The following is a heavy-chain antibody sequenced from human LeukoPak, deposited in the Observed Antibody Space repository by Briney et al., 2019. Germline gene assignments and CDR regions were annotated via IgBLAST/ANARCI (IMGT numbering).Heavy chain of an antibody. V-gene: IGHV1-2*02. CDR3: ARFIVATRYFDY. J-gene: IGHJ4*02. Sequence: ASVKVSCKASGYTFTGYYMHWVRQAPGQGLEWMGWINPNSGGTNYAQKFQGRVTMTRDTPISTAYMELSRLRSDDTAVYYCARFIVATRYFDYWGQGTLVTVSS. CDR2: INPNSGGT. CDR1: GYTFTGYY. D-gene: IGHD5-12*01.